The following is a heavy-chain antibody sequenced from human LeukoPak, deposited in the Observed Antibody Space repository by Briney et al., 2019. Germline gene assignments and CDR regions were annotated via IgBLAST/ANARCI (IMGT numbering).Heavy chain of an antibody. CDR1: GFTFSSYA. D-gene: IGHD2-15*01. CDR2: ISGSGGNT. J-gene: IGHJ4*02. V-gene: IGHV3-23*01. CDR3: AKNLVYSRRGDY. Sequence: GGSLRLSCAASGFTFSSYAMSWVRQAPGKGLEWVSAISGSGGNTYYADSVKGRFTISRDNSKNTLYLQMNSLRAEDTAVYYCAKNLVYSRRGDYWGQGTLVTVSS.